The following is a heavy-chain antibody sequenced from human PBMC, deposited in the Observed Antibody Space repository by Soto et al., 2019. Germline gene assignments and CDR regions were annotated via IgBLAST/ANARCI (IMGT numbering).Heavy chain of an antibody. V-gene: IGHV2-5*02. Sequence: QITLKESGPPLVKPTQTLTLTCTFSGLSLSTSGVGVGWIRQPPGKALKWLALIYWDDAKRYSPSLKSRLTTTKDTYKKQAVLTMTNMVPVDTATYYCAHRGVRYFDWLLAFDYWGQGTLVTVSS. CDR3: AHRGVRYFDWLLAFDY. CDR2: IYWDDAK. CDR1: GLSLSTSGVG. D-gene: IGHD3-9*01. J-gene: IGHJ4*02.